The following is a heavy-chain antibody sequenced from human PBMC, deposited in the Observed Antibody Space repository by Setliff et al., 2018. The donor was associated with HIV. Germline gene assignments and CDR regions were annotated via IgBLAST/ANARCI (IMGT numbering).Heavy chain of an antibody. D-gene: IGHD6-19*01. J-gene: IGHJ4*02. V-gene: IGHV3-7*01. CDR2: IKPDGSEK. Sequence: GGSLRLSCAASGFTFSNYWMSWVRQTPGKGLEWVANIKPDGSEKYYVDSVKGRFTISRDNSKNTLYLQMNSLRAEDTAVYYCWSGYTSGRWGQGTLVTVSS. CDR1: GFTFSNYW. CDR3: WSGYTSGR.